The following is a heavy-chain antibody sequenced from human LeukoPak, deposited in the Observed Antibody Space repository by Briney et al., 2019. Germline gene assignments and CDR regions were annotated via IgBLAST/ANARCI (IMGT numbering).Heavy chain of an antibody. CDR3: AKGLDYSGYDFGGHSDY. Sequence: GGSLRLSCAASGFTFDDYAMHWVRQAPGKGLEWVSGISWNSGSTGYADSVKGRFTISRDNAKNSLYLQMNSLRAEDTALYYCAKGLDYSGYDFGGHSDYWGQGTLVTVSS. V-gene: IGHV3-9*01. CDR1: GFTFDDYA. D-gene: IGHD5-12*01. J-gene: IGHJ4*02. CDR2: ISWNSGST.